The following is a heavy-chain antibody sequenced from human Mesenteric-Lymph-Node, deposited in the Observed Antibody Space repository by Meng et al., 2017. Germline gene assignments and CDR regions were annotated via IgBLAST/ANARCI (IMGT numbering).Heavy chain of an antibody. J-gene: IGHJ4*02. CDR3: ARLDQALDY. V-gene: IGHV4-31*03. D-gene: IGHD3-9*01. Sequence: QVHRQESGPRLVNPSHTLSLTCTVSGGYISSGGYYWSWIRQHPGKGLEWIGYIYYSGSTYYNPSLKSRVTISVDTSKNQFSLNLKSMTAADTAVYYCARLDQALDYWGQGTLVTVSS. CDR2: IYYSGST. CDR1: GGYISSGGYY.